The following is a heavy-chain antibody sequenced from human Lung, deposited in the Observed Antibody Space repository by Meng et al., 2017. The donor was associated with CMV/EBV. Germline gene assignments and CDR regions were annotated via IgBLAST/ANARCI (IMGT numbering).Heavy chain of an antibody. CDR1: GGSIRSYY. Sequence: GSLRLXXTVSGGSIRSYYWSWIRQPPGKALEWIGYIYHSGSTKYNPSLKSRVTISVDTSKNQFSLKLSSVTAADTAVYYCARGQGGSSVPHLYYYGMDVWGQGAXVTVSS. V-gene: IGHV4-59*01. CDR3: ARGQGGSSVPHLYYYGMDV. D-gene: IGHD6-6*01. CDR2: IYHSGST. J-gene: IGHJ6*02.